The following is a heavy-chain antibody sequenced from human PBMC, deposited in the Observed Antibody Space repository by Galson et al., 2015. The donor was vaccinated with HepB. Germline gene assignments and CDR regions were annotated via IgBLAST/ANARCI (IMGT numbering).Heavy chain of an antibody. Sequence: LRLSCAASGFTFDDYAMHWVRQAPGKGLEWVSGISWNSGSIGYADSVKGRFTISRDNAKNSLYLQMNSLRAEDTALYYCAKDNILKYDFWSGYYSITSLSWYFDLWGRGTLVTVSS. CDR1: GFTFDDYA. CDR3: AKDNILKYDFWSGYYSITSLSWYFDL. V-gene: IGHV3-9*01. J-gene: IGHJ2*01. D-gene: IGHD3-3*01. CDR2: ISWNSGSI.